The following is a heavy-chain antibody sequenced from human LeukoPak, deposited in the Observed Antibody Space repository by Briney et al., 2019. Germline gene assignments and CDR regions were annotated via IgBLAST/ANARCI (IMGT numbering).Heavy chain of an antibody. J-gene: IGHJ4*02. CDR3: ARSTAYYDFWSGYYTSGDFDY. CDR2: IYYSGST. CDR1: GGSISSGGYY. D-gene: IGHD3-3*01. Sequence: PSQTLSPTCTVSGGSISSGGYYWSWIRQHPGKGLEWIGYIYYSGSTYYNPSLKSRVTISVDTSKNQFSLKLSSVTAADTAVYYCARSTAYYDFWSGYYTSGDFDYWGQGTLVTVSS. V-gene: IGHV4-31*03.